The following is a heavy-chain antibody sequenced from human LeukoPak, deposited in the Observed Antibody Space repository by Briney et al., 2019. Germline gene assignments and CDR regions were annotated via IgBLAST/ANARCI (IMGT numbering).Heavy chain of an antibody. Sequence: VASEKVSCKASGYTFTGYYMHWVRQAPGQGLEWMGWINPNSGGTNYAQKFQGRVTMTRDTSISTAYMELSRLRSDDTAVYYCARAGGDGYNFDHYYYGMDVWGQGTTVTVSS. CDR1: GYTFTGYY. CDR2: INPNSGGT. V-gene: IGHV1-2*02. J-gene: IGHJ6*02. CDR3: ARAGGDGYNFDHYYYGMDV. D-gene: IGHD5-24*01.